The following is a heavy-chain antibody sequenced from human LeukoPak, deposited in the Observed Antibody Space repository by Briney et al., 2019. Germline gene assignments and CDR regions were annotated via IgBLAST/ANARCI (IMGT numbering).Heavy chain of an antibody. V-gene: IGHV3-30*18. D-gene: IGHD6-13*01. J-gene: IGHJ4*02. Sequence: PGGSLRLSCAASGFTFSSYGMHWVRQAPGKGLEWVAVMSNDGSNKYYADSVKGRFTVSRDNSKNTLYLQMNSLRAEGTATYYCVKSGIAAAGQRGYFDYWGQGTLVTVSS. CDR3: VKSGIAAAGQRGYFDY. CDR1: GFTFSSYG. CDR2: MSNDGSNK.